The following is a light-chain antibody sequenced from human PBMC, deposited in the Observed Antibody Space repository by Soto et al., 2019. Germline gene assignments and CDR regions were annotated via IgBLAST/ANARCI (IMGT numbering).Light chain of an antibody. J-gene: IGKJ2*01. CDR2: GAS. V-gene: IGKV3-20*01. CDR1: QSVSSSY. Sequence: EIVLTQSPGTLSLSPGERATLSCRASQSVSSSYLAWYQQKPGQAPRLLIYGASSRATGIPDRFSRSGSGTDFTLTISRLEPEDFAVYYCQQYGSSPPKYTFGQGTKLEIK. CDR3: QQYGSSPPKYT.